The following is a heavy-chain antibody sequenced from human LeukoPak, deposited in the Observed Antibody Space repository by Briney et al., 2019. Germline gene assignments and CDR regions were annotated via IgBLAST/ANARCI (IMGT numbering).Heavy chain of an antibody. CDR2: INAGNGNT. CDR3: ASFMGPVLVDEDY. D-gene: IGHD3-3*01. J-gene: IGHJ4*02. V-gene: IGHV1-3*01. CDR1: GYTFTSYA. Sequence: GASVKVSCKASGYTFTSYAMHWVRQAPGQRLEWMGWINAGNGNTKYSQKFQGRVTVTRDTSASTAYMELSSLRSEDTAVYYCASFMGPVLVDEDYWGQGTLVTVSS.